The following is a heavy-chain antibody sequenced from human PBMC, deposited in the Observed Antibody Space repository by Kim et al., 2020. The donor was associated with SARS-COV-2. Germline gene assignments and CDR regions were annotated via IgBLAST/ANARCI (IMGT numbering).Heavy chain of an antibody. CDR1: GFTFSSYG. J-gene: IGHJ6*02. D-gene: IGHD6-13*01. CDR2: IWYDGSNK. V-gene: IGHV3-33*01. CDR3: ARVGSSSWKPLYGMDV. Sequence: GGSLRLSCAASGFTFSSYGMHWVRQAPGKGLEWVAVIWYDGSNKYYADSVKGRFTISRDNSKNTLYLQMNSLRAGDTAVYYCARVGSSSWKPLYGMDVWGQGTTVTVSS.